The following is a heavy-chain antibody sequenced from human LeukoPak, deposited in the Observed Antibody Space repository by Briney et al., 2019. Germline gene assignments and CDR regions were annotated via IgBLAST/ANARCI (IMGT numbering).Heavy chain of an antibody. CDR1: GGSISSYY. D-gene: IGHD1-26*01. CDR2: IYYSGGT. J-gene: IGHJ4*02. V-gene: IGHV4-59*01. Sequence: SETLSLTCTVSGGSISSYYWSWIRQPPGKGLGWIGYIYYSGGTSYNPSLKSRVTISVDTSKNQFSLKLSSVTAADTAVYYCARGYSGSYGRFDYWGQGTLVTVSS. CDR3: ARGYSGSYGRFDY.